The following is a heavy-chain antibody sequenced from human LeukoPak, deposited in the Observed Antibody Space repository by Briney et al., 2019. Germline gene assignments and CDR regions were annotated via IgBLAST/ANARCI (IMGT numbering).Heavy chain of an antibody. CDR1: GYTFTGYY. D-gene: IGHD3-3*01. CDR3: ARAGKYDFWSGSLDY. V-gene: IGHV1-2*02. J-gene: IGHJ4*02. Sequence: ASVKVSCKASGYTFTGYYMHWVRQAPEQGLEWMGWINPNSGGTNYAQKFQGRVTMTRDTSISTAYMELSRLRSDDTAVYYCARAGKYDFWSGSLDYWGQGTLVTVSS. CDR2: INPNSGGT.